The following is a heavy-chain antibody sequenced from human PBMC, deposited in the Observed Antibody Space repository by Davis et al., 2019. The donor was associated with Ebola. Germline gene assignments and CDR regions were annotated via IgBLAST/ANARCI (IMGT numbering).Heavy chain of an antibody. J-gene: IGHJ4*02. D-gene: IGHD5-12*01. V-gene: IGHV3-11*01. Sequence: GESLKISCAASGFTVSSNYMIWVRQAPGKGLEWVSYISSSGSTIYYADSVKGRFTISRDNAKNSLYLQMNSLRAEDTAVYYCARSYLTYSGYGWAYWGQGTLVTVSS. CDR2: ISSSGSTI. CDR1: GFTVSSNY. CDR3: ARSYLTYSGYGWAY.